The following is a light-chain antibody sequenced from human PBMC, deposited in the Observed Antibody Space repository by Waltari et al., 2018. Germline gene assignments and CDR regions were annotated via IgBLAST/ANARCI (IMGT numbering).Light chain of an antibody. J-gene: IGKJ1*01. CDR2: GAS. CDR1: QSVRRS. V-gene: IGKV3-20*01. CDR3: QHYVRLPVS. Sequence: EIVLTQCPGTLSLSQGERATLSCRASQSVRRSLAWYQQKPGQAPRLLIYGASSRATGVPDRFSGSGSGTDFSLTISRLEPEDFAVYYCQHYVRLPVSFGQGTKVEIK.